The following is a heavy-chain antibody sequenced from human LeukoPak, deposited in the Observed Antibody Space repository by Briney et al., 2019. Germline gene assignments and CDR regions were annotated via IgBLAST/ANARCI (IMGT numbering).Heavy chain of an antibody. CDR1: GLSFSTYS. Sequence: PGGSLRLSGTASGLSFSTYSMTWVRHGPGKGLEWVSSIYNSGSKTFYADSVKGRFTISRDNSKNTLYLQMNSLTAEDTAIYYCSKDVVPDSGWDLDYWGQGTLVTVSS. CDR3: SKDVVPDSGWDLDY. V-gene: IGHV3-23*05. CDR2: IYNSGSKT. J-gene: IGHJ4*02. D-gene: IGHD6-19*01.